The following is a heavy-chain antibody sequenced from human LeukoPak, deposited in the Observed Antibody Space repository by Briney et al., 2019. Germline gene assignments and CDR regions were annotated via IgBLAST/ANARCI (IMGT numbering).Heavy chain of an antibody. CDR1: GITFRNYW. CDR2: INQGSSEK. CDR3: VQGWRDN. V-gene: IGHV3-7*01. D-gene: IGHD2-15*01. Sequence: GGSLRLSCGASGITFRNYWMSWVRQAPGKGLEWVANINQGSSEKYYVDSVKGRFTISRDNAKNSLYLQLNTLRPEDTAVYYCVQGWRDNWGQGTLVTVSS. J-gene: IGHJ4*02.